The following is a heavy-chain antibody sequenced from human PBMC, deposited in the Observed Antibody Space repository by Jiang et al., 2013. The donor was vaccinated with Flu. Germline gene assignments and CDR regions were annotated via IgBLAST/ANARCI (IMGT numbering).Heavy chain of an antibody. Sequence: GAEVKKPGASVKVSCKASGYTFTSYYMHWVRQAPGQGLEWMGIINPSGGSTSYAQKFQGRVTMTRDTSTSTVYMELSSLRSEDTAVYYCARGYGGALPRVWGGYWGQGTLVTVSS. CDR3: ARGYGGALPRVWGGY. V-gene: IGHV1-46*01. CDR2: INPSGGST. CDR1: GYTFTSYY. D-gene: IGHD3-16*01. J-gene: IGHJ4*02.